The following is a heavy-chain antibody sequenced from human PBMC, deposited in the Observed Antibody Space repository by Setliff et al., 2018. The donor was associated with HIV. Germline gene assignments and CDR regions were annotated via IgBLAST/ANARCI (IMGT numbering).Heavy chain of an antibody. CDR1: GYTFNRYG. CDR2: ISGYNGNT. D-gene: IGHD6-19*01. CDR3: ARVPYRSAWFSGGHDAFDV. V-gene: IGHV1-18*01. J-gene: IGHJ3*01. Sequence: ASVKVSCKASGYTFNRYGISWVRQAPGQGLEWMGWISGYNGNTKYVQNLQGRVAMSTDTSTSTVYMELRSLRSDDTAVYYCARVPYRSAWFSGGHDAFDVWGQGTMVTVSS.